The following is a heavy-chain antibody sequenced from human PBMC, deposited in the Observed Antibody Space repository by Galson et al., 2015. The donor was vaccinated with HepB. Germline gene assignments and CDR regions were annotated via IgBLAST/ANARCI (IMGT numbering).Heavy chain of an antibody. CDR1: GYTFTNYD. CDR2: MNPNTGNT. CDR3: AKGRGGDSSWYLVSRYGMDV. J-gene: IGHJ6*02. Sequence: SVKVSCKASGYTFTNYDINWVRQATGQGLEWMGWMNPNTGNTGYAQKFQGRISMTRNTSKNTAYMELSGLRSEDTAVYYCAKGRGGDSSWYLVSRYGMDVWGQGTTVTVSS. V-gene: IGHV1-8*02. D-gene: IGHD2-21*02.